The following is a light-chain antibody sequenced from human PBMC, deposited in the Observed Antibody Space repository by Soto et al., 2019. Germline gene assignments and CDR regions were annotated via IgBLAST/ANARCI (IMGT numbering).Light chain of an antibody. CDR2: GSS. J-gene: IGLJ2*01. CDR3: QSYDSSLSGSRGV. V-gene: IGLV1-40*01. CDR1: SSNIGAGYD. Sequence: QSVLTQPPSVSGAPGQRVTISCTGSSSNIGAGYDVHWYQQLPGTAPKLLIYGSSNRPSGVPDRFSGSKSGTSASLAITGLQAEDEADYYCQSYDSSLSGSRGVFGGGTKLTVL.